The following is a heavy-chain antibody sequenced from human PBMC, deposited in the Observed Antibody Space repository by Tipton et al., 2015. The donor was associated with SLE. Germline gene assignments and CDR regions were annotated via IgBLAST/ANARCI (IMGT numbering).Heavy chain of an antibody. Sequence: SLRLSCAASGFTVSSNYMSWVRQAPGKGLEWVSVIYSGGSTYYADSGKGRFTISRDNSKNTLYLQMNSLRAEDTAVYYCARALVGYSYGYYYYYYMDVWGKGTTVTVSS. CDR2: IYSGGST. D-gene: IGHD5-18*01. CDR3: ARALVGYSYGYYYYYYMDV. V-gene: IGHV3-53*01. J-gene: IGHJ6*03. CDR1: GFTVSSNY.